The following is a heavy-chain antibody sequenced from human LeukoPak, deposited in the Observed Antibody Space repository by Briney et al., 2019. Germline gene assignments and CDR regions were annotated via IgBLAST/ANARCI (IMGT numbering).Heavy chain of an antibody. J-gene: IGHJ4*02. CDR1: GGSISSYY. V-gene: IGHV4-39*01. CDR3: ARSRAFIKLGIAAAGHVDY. D-gene: IGHD6-13*01. Sequence: PSETLSLTCTVSGGSISSYYWSWIRQPPGKGLEWIGSIYYSGSTCYNPSLKSRVTISVDTSKNQFSLKLSSVTAADTAVYYCARSRAFIKLGIAAAGHVDYWGQGTLVTVSS. CDR2: IYYSGST.